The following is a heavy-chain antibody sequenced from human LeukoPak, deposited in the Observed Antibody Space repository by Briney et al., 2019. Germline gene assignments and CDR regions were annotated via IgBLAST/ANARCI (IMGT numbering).Heavy chain of an antibody. Sequence: PSETLSLTCAVYGGSFSGYYWSWIRQPPGKGLEWIGEISHSGSTNYNPSLKSRVTISVDTSKNQFSLKLSSVTAADTAVYYCARYRPSHYYGSGSYFKGDYWGQGTLVTVSS. J-gene: IGHJ4*02. CDR3: ARYRPSHYYGSGSYFKGDY. CDR1: GGSFSGYY. D-gene: IGHD3-10*01. V-gene: IGHV4-34*01. CDR2: ISHSGST.